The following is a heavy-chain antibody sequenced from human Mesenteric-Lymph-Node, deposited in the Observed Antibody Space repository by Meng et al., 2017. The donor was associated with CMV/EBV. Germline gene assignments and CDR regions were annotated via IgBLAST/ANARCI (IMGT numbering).Heavy chain of an antibody. CDR2: ISAYNGNT. V-gene: IGHV1-18*01. CDR3: ARVGSIASVFDH. CDR1: GYTFTSYG. D-gene: IGHD6-13*01. J-gene: IGHJ4*02. Sequence: ASVKVSCKASGYTFTSYGISWVRQAPGQGLEWMGWISAYNGNTNYAQKLQGRVTMTTDTSTTTVYMELRSLRSDDTAVYFCARVGSIASVFDHWGQGTLVTVSS.